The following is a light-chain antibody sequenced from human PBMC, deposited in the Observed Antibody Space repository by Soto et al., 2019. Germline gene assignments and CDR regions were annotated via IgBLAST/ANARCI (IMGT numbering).Light chain of an antibody. CDR2: EVS. Sequence: QSALTQPPSASGSPRQSVTISCTGTSSDVGGYNYVSWYQQHPGKAPTLRIYEVSKRPSGVPDRFSGSKSGNTASLTVSGLQAEDEADYFCSSYEGSKVVFGGGSKLAVL. J-gene: IGLJ2*01. V-gene: IGLV2-8*01. CDR1: SSDVGGYNY. CDR3: SSYEGSKVV.